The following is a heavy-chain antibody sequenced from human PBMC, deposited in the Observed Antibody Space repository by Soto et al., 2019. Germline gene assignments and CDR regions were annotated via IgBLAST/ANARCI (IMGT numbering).Heavy chain of an antibody. J-gene: IGHJ1*01. Sequence: LSLTCTVSGASVSTGYWSWIRQPPGKGLEWIGFMYFGGSFNYNPSLTSRVTISVDTSKNQFSLKLSSVTAADTAVYYCARAAAFTSRWDSWGQGALVTVSS. D-gene: IGHD6-13*01. CDR1: GASVSTGY. CDR3: ARAAAFTSRWDS. CDR2: MYFGGSF. V-gene: IGHV4-59*08.